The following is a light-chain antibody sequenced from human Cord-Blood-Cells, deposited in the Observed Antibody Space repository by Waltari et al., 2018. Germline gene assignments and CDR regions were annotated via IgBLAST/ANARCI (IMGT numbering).Light chain of an antibody. CDR2: AAS. J-gene: IGKJ1*01. V-gene: IGKV1-39*01. Sequence: DIQMTQSPSSLSASVGDRVTITCRASQCISSYLNWYQQQPGKAPKILIYAASSLQSGVPSSFSGSGSGTVFTLTISSLQPEDFATYYWQQSYRTPQTFGQGTKVEIK. CDR3: QQSYRTPQT. CDR1: QCISSY.